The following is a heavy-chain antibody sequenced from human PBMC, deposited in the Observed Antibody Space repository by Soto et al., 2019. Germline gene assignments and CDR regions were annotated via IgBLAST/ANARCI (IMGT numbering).Heavy chain of an antibody. J-gene: IGHJ4*02. Sequence: SETLSLTCTVSGGSISSGSFYWGWLRQSPGKGLEWIGSIYHTGSTYYNPSLQSRLTMSVDTSRNQFSLMLSSVTAADTAVYYCARPLLTGDWDYWGQGTLVTVSS. V-gene: IGHV4-39*01. CDR2: IYHTGST. CDR1: GGSISSGSFY. CDR3: ARPLLTGDWDY. D-gene: IGHD7-27*01.